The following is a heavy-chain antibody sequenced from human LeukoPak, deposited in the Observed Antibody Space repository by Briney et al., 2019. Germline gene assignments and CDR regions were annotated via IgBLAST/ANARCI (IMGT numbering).Heavy chain of an antibody. V-gene: IGHV4-30-2*01. D-gene: IGHD2-21*01. CDR3: ARVVLGGARPTRDY. CDR1: GGSISSGGYY. Sequence: PSQTLSLTCTVSGGSISSGGYYWSWIRQPPGKGLEWIGEINHSGSTNYNPSLKSRVTISVDTSKNQFSLKLSSVTAADTAVYYCARVVLGGARPTRDYWGQGALVTVSS. CDR2: INHSGST. J-gene: IGHJ4*02.